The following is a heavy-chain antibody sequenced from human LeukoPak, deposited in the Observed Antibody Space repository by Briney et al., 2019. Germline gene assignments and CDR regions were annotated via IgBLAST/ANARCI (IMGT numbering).Heavy chain of an antibody. D-gene: IGHD6-13*01. V-gene: IGHV4-59*01. CDR1: GGSIGSYY. Sequence: SETLSLTCTVSGGSIGSYYWSWIRQPPGKGLEWIGYIYYSGSTNYNPSLKSRDTISVDTSKNQFSLKLSSVTAADTAVYYCARDRARSEYSSSWYYGMDVWGQGTTVTVSS. CDR2: IYYSGST. J-gene: IGHJ6*02. CDR3: ARDRARSEYSSSWYYGMDV.